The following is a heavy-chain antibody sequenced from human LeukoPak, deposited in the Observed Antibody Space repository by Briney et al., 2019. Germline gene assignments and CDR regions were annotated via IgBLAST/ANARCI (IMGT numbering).Heavy chain of an antibody. V-gene: IGHV3-74*01. J-gene: IGHJ4*02. CDR1: GFTFSSYW. CDR2: INSDGSSI. CDR3: VRGGVGAAFS. Sequence: QAGGSLRLSCTASGFTFSSYWMHWVRQAPGKGLVWVSRINSDGSSITYADSVKGRFTISRDNAKNTLYLQMNSLRAEDTAVYYCVRGGVGAAFSRGQGTLVTVSS. D-gene: IGHD2-15*01.